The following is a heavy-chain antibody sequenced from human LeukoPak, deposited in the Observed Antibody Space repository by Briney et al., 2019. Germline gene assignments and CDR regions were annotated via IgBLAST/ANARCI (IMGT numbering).Heavy chain of an antibody. CDR1: GFTFSSYS. V-gene: IGHV3-21*01. Sequence: GGSLRLSCGASGFTFSSYSMNWVRQAPGKGLEWVSSISSSSSYIYYADSVKGRFTISRDNAKNSLYLQMNTLRAEDTAVYYCARSMVRGVINDYWGQGTLVTVSS. D-gene: IGHD3-10*01. J-gene: IGHJ4*02. CDR3: ARSMVRGVINDY. CDR2: ISSSSSYI.